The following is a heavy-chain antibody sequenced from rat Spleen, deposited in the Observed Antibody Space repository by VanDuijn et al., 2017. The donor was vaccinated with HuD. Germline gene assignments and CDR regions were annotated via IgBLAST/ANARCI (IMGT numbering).Heavy chain of an antibody. CDR2: ISYDGTAT. CDR3: TTKAD. J-gene: IGHJ2*01. V-gene: IGHV5-29*01. CDR1: GLSFSNYG. Sequence: EVQLVESGGGLVQPGRSMKLSCAASGLSFSNYGMAWVCQAPTKGLEWVASISYDGTATYYRDSVKGRFTISRDIAKTTLYLHMTSLRSEDTATYYCTTKADWGQGVMVTVSS.